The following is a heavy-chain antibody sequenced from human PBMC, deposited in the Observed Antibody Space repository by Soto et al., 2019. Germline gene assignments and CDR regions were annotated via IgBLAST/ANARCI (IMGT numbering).Heavy chain of an antibody. J-gene: IGHJ4*02. CDR1: GGSISSYY. V-gene: IGHV4-59*12. CDR3: ALRGSGRRFDY. Sequence: SETLSLTCTVSGGSISSYYWSWIRQPPGKGLEWIGYIYYSGSTNYNPSLKSRVTISVDTSKNQFSLKLSSVTAADTAVYYCALRGSGRRFDYWGQGTLVTVSS. CDR2: IYYSGST. D-gene: IGHD3-10*01.